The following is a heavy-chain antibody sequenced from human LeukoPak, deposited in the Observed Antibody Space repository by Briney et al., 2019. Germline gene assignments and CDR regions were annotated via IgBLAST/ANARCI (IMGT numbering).Heavy chain of an antibody. J-gene: IGHJ4*02. D-gene: IGHD5-12*01. CDR1: GYTFTSNY. Sequence: ASVKVSCKASGYTFTSNYIHWVRQAPGQGLEWMGMIYPRDGSTSYAQKFQGRVTMTEDTSTNTAYMGLSSLRSEDTAVYYCATDPGYSGYDGHWGQGTLVAVSS. CDR2: IYPRDGST. V-gene: IGHV1-46*01. CDR3: ATDPGYSGYDGH.